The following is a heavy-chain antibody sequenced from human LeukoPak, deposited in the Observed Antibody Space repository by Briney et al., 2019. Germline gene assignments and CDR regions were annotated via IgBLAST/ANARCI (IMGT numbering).Heavy chain of an antibody. J-gene: IGHJ4*02. CDR2: IYDRSYT. Sequence: SETLSLTCTVSGGSISSDYWSWIRQPPGEGPEWIGYIYDRSYTTYNPSLKSRVTISVDTSKNQFSLKLSSVTAADTAVYYCARQAPCSGGSCYYFDYWGQGTLVTVSS. CDR3: ARQAPCSGGSCYYFDY. CDR1: GGSISSDY. V-gene: IGHV4-59*08. D-gene: IGHD2-15*01.